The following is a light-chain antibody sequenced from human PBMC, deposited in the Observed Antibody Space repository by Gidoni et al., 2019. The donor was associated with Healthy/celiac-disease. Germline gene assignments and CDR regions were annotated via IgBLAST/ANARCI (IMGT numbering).Light chain of an antibody. CDR3: QQSYSTPPT. V-gene: IGKV1-39*01. J-gene: IGKJ4*01. CDR2: AAS. Sequence: DIQMTQYPSSLSASVGDRVTITCRASQSISSYLNWYQQKPGKAPKLLIYAASSLQSGVPSRFSGSGSGTDFTLTISSLQPEDFATYYCQQSYSTPPTFGGGTKLEIK. CDR1: QSISSY.